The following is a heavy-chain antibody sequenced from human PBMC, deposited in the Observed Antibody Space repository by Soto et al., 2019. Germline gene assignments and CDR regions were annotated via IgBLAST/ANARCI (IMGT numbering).Heavy chain of an antibody. CDR2: ISSSSSYI. J-gene: IGHJ6*03. Sequence: GESLKISCAASGFTFSSYSMNWVRQAPGKGLEWVSSISSSSSYIYYADSVKGRFTISRDNAKNSLYLQMNSLRAEDTAVYYCARVPNPTITRSYYDFWSGYYSPHYMDVWGKGTTVTVSS. V-gene: IGHV3-21*01. CDR3: ARVPNPTITRSYYDFWSGYYSPHYMDV. D-gene: IGHD3-3*01. CDR1: GFTFSSYS.